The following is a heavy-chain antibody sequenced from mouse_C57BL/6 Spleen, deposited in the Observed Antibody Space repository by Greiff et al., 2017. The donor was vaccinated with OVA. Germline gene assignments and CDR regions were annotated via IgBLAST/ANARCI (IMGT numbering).Heavy chain of an antibody. CDR1: GYTFTEYT. D-gene: IGHD2-4*01. Sequence: QVQLKESGAELVKPGASVKLSCKASGYTFTEYTIHWVKQRSGQGLEWIGWFYTGSGSIKYNEKFKDKATLTADKSSSTVYMELSRLTSEDSAVYFCARHEEGIYYDYDWFAYWGQGTLVTVSA. CDR3: ARHEEGIYYDYDWFAY. J-gene: IGHJ3*01. CDR2: FYTGSGSI. V-gene: IGHV1-62-2*01.